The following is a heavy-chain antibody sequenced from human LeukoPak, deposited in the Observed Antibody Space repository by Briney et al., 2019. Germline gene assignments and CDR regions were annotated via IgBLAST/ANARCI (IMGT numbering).Heavy chain of an antibody. CDR3: ARTVGATRPVDY. D-gene: IGHD1-26*01. CDR1: GSTFSSYS. Sequence: PGGSLRLSCAAPGSTFSSYSMNWVRQAPGKGLGWVSSISSSSSYIYYADSVKGRFTISRDNAKNSLYLQMNSLRAEDTGVYYCARTVGATRPVDYWGQGTLVTVSS. J-gene: IGHJ4*02. CDR2: ISSSSSYI. V-gene: IGHV3-21*01.